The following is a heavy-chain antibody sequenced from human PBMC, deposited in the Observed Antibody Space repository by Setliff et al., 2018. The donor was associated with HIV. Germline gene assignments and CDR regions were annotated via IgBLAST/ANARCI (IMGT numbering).Heavy chain of an antibody. Sequence: SETLSLTCAVSGYSISSGYYWGWIRQPPGKGLEWIGSIYHSGSTYYNPSLKSRVTISVDTSKNQFSLKLSSVTAADTAVYYCASPSSGDSLDYWGQGTLVTVSS. D-gene: IGHD7-27*01. CDR3: ASPSSGDSLDY. J-gene: IGHJ4*02. CDR2: IYHSGST. V-gene: IGHV4-38-2*01. CDR1: GYSISSGYY.